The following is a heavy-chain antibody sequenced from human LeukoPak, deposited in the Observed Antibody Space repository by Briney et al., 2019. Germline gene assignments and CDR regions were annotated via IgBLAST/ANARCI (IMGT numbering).Heavy chain of an antibody. Sequence: GGSLRLSCAASGFTFSSYAMHWVRQAPGKGLEWVAVISYDGSNKYYADSVKGRFTITRDNSKNTLYLQMNSLRAEDTAVYYCARKIGGAVAGNWYFDLWGRGTLVIVSS. CDR3: ARKIGGAVAGNWYFDL. CDR1: GFTFSSYA. V-gene: IGHV3-30-3*01. CDR2: ISYDGSNK. J-gene: IGHJ2*01. D-gene: IGHD6-19*01.